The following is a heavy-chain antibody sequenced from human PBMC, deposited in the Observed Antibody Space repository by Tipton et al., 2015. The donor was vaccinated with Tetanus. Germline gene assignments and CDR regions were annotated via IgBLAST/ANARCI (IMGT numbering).Heavy chain of an antibody. Sequence: SLRLSCVASGFIVSSHYMSWVRQAPGKGLERVSVMYSGGDTYYVDSVKGRFSISRDNAKNTLYLQMNSLRVEDTAVYYCVRDGGSSGWLAYWGHGSLVTVSS. J-gene: IGHJ5*01. CDR2: MYSGGDT. V-gene: IGHV3-53*01. CDR1: GFIVSSHY. CDR3: VRDGGSSGWLAY. D-gene: IGHD6-19*01.